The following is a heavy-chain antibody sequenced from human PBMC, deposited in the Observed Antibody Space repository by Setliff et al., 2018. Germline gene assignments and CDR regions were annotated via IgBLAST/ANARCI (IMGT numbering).Heavy chain of an antibody. Sequence: ASVKVSCKASGYIFNNYFLHWVRQAPGQGLEWMGRFHPYSGHTNYAQNFQGRVTMTMDASITTVYMDLSSLKSDDTAVYYCARGSYYDSSGYSPDFFDYWGQGTLVTVSS. V-gene: IGHV1-2*06. CDR1: GYIFNNYF. D-gene: IGHD3-22*01. J-gene: IGHJ4*02. CDR3: ARGSYYDSSGYSPDFFDY. CDR2: FHPYSGHT.